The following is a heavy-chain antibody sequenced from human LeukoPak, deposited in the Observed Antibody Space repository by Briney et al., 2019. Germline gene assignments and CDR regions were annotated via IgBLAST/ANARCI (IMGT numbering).Heavy chain of an antibody. CDR1: GGSISSYY. J-gene: IGHJ1*01. Sequence: SETLSLTCTVSGGSISSYYWSWIRQPPGKGLEWIGYIYYSGSTNYNPSLKSRVTISVDTSKNQFSLKLSSVTAADTAVYYCARLDSTRASEFFQHWGQGTLVTVSS. V-gene: IGHV4-59*01. D-gene: IGHD3-22*01. CDR2: IYYSGST. CDR3: ARLDSTRASEFFQH.